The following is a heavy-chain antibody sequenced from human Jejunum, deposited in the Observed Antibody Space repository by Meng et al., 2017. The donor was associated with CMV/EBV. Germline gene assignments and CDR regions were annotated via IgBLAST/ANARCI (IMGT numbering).Heavy chain of an antibody. CDR3: ARGAAENLGWEMGY. CDR1: GFTLISPW. J-gene: IGHJ4*02. D-gene: IGHD1-26*01. CDR2: TYAGGSDR. V-gene: IGHV3-74*01. Sequence: GGGLVQPGGSLRLSLAASGFTLISPWMHWVRQVPGKGLGWVSRTYAGGSDRTYADSVKGRFTITGGNAKNTLYLQMNSLRAEDTGVYYCARGAAENLGWEMGYWGQGTLVTVSS.